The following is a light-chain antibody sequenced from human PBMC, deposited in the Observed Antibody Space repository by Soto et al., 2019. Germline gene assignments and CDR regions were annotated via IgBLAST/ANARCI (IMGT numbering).Light chain of an antibody. CDR1: SSDVGSYNR. CDR3: SSYTSSSTLRGV. V-gene: IGLV2-18*02. Sequence: QSVLTQPPSVSGSPGQSVSISCTGTSSDVGSYNRVSWYQQPPGTAPKLIIYDVSNRPSGISNRFSGSKSGNTASLTISVLQAEDEADYYCSSYTSSSTLRGVFGTGTKVTVL. J-gene: IGLJ1*01. CDR2: DVS.